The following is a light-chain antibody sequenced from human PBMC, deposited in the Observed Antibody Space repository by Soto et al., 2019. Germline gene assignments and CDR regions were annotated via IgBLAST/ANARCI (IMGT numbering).Light chain of an antibody. CDR3: SSYTSSSTVI. Sequence: QSALTQPASVSGSPGQSITISCTGTSSDVGGYDYVSWYQQHPGEAPKPMIFEVSHRPSGVSNRFSGSKSGNTASLTISGLQAEDEADYYCSSYTSSSTVIFGGGTKLTVL. V-gene: IGLV2-14*01. CDR2: EVS. J-gene: IGLJ2*01. CDR1: SSDVGGYDY.